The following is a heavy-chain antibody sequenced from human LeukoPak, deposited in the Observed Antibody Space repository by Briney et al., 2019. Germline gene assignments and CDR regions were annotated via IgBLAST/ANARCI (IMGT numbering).Heavy chain of an antibody. Sequence: GGSLRLSCAASGFTFSSYSMSWVRQAPGKGLEWVSYISSSSSTIYYADSVKGRFTISRDNAKNSLYLQMNSLRAEDTAVYYCARDSGYSYAADAFDIWGQGTMVTVSS. D-gene: IGHD5-18*01. CDR3: ARDSGYSYAADAFDI. CDR2: ISSSSSTI. J-gene: IGHJ3*02. V-gene: IGHV3-48*01. CDR1: GFTFSSYS.